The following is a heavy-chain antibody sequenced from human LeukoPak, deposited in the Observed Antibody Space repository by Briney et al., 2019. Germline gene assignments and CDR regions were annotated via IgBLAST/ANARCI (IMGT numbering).Heavy chain of an antibody. J-gene: IGHJ5*02. CDR3: ARLVAVTGTVDWFDP. CDR2: IYYKGII. V-gene: IGHV4-59*08. CDR1: GGSISGYH. D-gene: IGHD2-21*02. Sequence: SETLSLTCVVSGGSISGYHWSWIRQPPGKGLEWIGYIYYKGIINYNPSLKSRVTISLDTSKSQFSLNLSSMTAADTAVYYCARLVAVTGTVDWFDPWGQGTVVTVSS.